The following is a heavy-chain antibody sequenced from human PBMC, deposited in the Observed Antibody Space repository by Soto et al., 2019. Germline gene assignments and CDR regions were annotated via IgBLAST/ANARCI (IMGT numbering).Heavy chain of an antibody. V-gene: IGHV3-74*01. Sequence: EVQLVESGGGLVQPGGSLRLSCAASGFTFSSYWMHWVRQAPGKGLVWVSRINSDGSSTSYADSVKGRFTISRDNAKNTLYLQMNSLRAEDTAVYYCARGWDFGPWGVVINYYGMDVWGQGTTVTVSS. J-gene: IGHJ6*02. D-gene: IGHD3-3*01. CDR2: INSDGSST. CDR1: GFTFSSYW. CDR3: ARGWDFGPWGVVINYYGMDV.